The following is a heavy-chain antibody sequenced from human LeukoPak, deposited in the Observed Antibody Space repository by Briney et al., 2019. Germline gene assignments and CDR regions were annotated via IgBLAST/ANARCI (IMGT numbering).Heavy chain of an antibody. Sequence: ASVKVSCKTSGYTVTNYDINWVRQATGQGLEWMGWMNPNSGNTGYAQKFQGRVTMTRNTSISTAYMELSSLRSEDTAVYYCARGLMVRGSYRGDYGMDVWGQGTTVTVSS. CDR2: MNPNSGNT. CDR1: GYTVTNYD. D-gene: IGHD3-10*01. V-gene: IGHV1-8*01. CDR3: ARGLMVRGSYRGDYGMDV. J-gene: IGHJ6*02.